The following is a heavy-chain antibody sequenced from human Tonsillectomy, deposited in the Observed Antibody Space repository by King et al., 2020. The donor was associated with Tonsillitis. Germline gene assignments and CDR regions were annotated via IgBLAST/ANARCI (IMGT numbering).Heavy chain of an antibody. CDR3: ARSRTSRWYLTLDFDY. CDR2: INPHTGGT. CDR1: GYTFTDYY. Sequence: VQLVQSGAEVKKPGASVKVSCRASGYTFTDYYVHWVRQAPGQGLEWMGWINPHTGGTSFEQKFPGRATMTRDTSISTAYMELSRLRSDDTAVYYCARSRTSRWYLTLDFDYWGQGTLVTVSS. J-gene: IGHJ4*02. D-gene: IGHD6-13*01. V-gene: IGHV1-2*02.